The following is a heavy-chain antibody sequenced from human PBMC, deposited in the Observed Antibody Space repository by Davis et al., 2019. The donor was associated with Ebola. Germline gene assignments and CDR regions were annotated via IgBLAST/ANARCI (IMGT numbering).Heavy chain of an antibody. Sequence: GESLKISCAASGFTFRSYGMYWVRQAPGKGLEWVAVISYDGSNKYYADSVKGRFTISRDNSKNTLYLQMNSLRAEDTAVYYCAKEDYDILTGKYYYYGMDVWGQGTTVTVSS. CDR1: GFTFRSYG. V-gene: IGHV3-30*18. D-gene: IGHD3-9*01. CDR3: AKEDYDILTGKYYYYGMDV. J-gene: IGHJ6*02. CDR2: ISYDGSNK.